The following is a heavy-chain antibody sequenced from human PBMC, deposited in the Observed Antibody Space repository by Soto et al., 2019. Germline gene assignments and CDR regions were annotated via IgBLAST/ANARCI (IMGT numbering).Heavy chain of an antibody. CDR1: GGSISSSSYY. V-gene: IGHV4-39*01. CDR3: ARVIAAAVLG. Sequence: QLQLQESGPGLVKPSETLSLTCTVSGGSISSSSYYWGWIRQPPGKGLEWIGRIYYSGSTYYNPSLQRRVTISVDTSKNQFSLKLSSVTAADTAVYYCARVIAAAVLGWGQGTLVTVSS. CDR2: IYYSGST. D-gene: IGHD6-13*01. J-gene: IGHJ4*02.